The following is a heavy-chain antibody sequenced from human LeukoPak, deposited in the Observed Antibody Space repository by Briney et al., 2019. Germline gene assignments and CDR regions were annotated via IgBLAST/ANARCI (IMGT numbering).Heavy chain of an antibody. J-gene: IGHJ4*02. Sequence: QPGGSLRLSCAAAGFTFSSYAMSWVRQAPGKGLEWVSVISGSGGSTYHADSVKGRFTISRDNSKNTLYLQMNSLRAEDTAVYYCAKESGPPVTMVRGFKYWGQGTLVTVSS. V-gene: IGHV3-23*01. D-gene: IGHD3-10*01. CDR1: GFTFSSYA. CDR2: ISGSGGST. CDR3: AKESGPPVTMVRGFKY.